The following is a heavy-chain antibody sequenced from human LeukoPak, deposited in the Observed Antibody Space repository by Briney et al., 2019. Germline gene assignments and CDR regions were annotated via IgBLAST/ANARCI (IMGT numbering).Heavy chain of an antibody. CDR3: ARGTMMVGP. Sequence: SETLSLTCTVSGGSITNYCWSWIRQPPGKGLEWIGYIYYNGNTNYNASLESRVTISVDTSKNQFSLKLRSVTAADTAVYYCARGTMMVGPWGQGTQVTVSS. CDR2: IYYNGNT. CDR1: GGSITNYC. V-gene: IGHV4-59*01. J-gene: IGHJ5*02. D-gene: IGHD3-22*01.